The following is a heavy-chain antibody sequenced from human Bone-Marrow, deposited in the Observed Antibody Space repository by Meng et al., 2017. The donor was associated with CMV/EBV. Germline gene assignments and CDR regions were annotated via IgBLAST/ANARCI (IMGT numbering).Heavy chain of an antibody. D-gene: IGHD4-23*01. Sequence: GESLKISCAASGFTFSSYAMSWVRQAPGKGLVWVSRINSDGSSTSYADSVKGRFTISRDNAKNTLYLQMNSLRAEDTAVYYCARGVGTQDYWGQGTLVTVSS. V-gene: IGHV3-74*01. J-gene: IGHJ4*02. CDR2: INSDGSST. CDR1: GFTFSSYA. CDR3: ARGVGTQDY.